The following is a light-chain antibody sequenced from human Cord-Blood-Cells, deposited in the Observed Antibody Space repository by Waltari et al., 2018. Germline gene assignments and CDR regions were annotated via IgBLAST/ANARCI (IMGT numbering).Light chain of an antibody. V-gene: IGKV3-20*01. CDR3: QQHGSSPPYT. J-gene: IGKJ2*01. Sequence: IVFTQSPGTLSLSPGDRATLSCRTSQSVSSSYLAWYQQQPGQAPRLLISGASSRATGIPDRFSSSGSGTDFTITISRLEPEDFAVYYCQQHGSSPPYTFGQGTKLEIK. CDR2: GAS. CDR1: QSVSSSY.